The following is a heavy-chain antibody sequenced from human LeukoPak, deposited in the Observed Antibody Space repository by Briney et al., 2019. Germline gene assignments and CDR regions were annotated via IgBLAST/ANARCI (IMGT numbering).Heavy chain of an antibody. CDR2: IYYSGST. CDR1: GGSISSSSYY. V-gene: IGHV4-39*01. CDR3: ARHHRKGAAGGDY. D-gene: IGHD6-13*01. J-gene: IGHJ4*02. Sequence: PSETLSLTCTVSGGSISSSSYYWGWIRQPPGKGLEWIGSIYYSGSTYYNPSLKSRVTISVDTSKNQFSLKLSSVTVADTAVYYCARHHRKGAAGGDYWGQGTLVTVSS.